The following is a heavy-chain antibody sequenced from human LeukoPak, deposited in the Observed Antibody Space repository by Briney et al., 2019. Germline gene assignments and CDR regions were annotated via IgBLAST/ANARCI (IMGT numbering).Heavy chain of an antibody. V-gene: IGHV4-39*07. D-gene: IGHD6-19*01. CDR1: GGSISSSSYY. CDR3: ARVASDSIGWYHFDY. CDR2: IYYSGST. J-gene: IGHJ4*02. Sequence: SETLSLTCTVSGGSISSSSYYWGWIRQPPGTGLEWIGSIYYSGSTCYNPSLKSRVTISVDTSKNQFSLKLSSVTAADTAVYYCARVASDSIGWYHFDYWGQGTLVTVSS.